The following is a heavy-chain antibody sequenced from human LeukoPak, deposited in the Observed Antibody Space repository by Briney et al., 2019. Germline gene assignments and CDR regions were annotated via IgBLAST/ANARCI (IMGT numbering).Heavy chain of an antibody. V-gene: IGHV4-39*07. Sequence: SETLSLTCTVSGGSISSSSYYWGWIRQPPGKGLECIGSIYYSGSTYYNPSLKSRVNISVDTSKNQFSLKLSSVTAADTAVYYCARVRAYYYDSSGYYFLDYWGQGTLVTVSS. CDR3: ARVRAYYYDSSGYYFLDY. D-gene: IGHD3-22*01. CDR1: GGSISSSSYY. J-gene: IGHJ4*02. CDR2: IYYSGST.